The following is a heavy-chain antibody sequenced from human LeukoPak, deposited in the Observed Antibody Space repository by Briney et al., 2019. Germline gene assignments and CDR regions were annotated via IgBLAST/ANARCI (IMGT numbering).Heavy chain of an antibody. Sequence: ASVKLSCKASGYTFTRYGNIWVRQAPGQGLEWMGWISANNGNTNYAQKLQGRVTMTTDTSTSTAYMELRSLRSDDTAVYYCARGDSGYDFAPFDYWGQGTLVTVSS. J-gene: IGHJ4*02. CDR1: GYTFTRYG. V-gene: IGHV1-18*01. D-gene: IGHD5-12*01. CDR3: ARGDSGYDFAPFDY. CDR2: ISANNGNT.